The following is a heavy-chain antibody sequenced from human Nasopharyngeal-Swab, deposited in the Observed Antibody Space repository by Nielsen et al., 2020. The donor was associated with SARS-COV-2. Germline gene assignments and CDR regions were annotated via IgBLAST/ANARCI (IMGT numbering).Heavy chain of an antibody. J-gene: IGHJ3*02. CDR3: ASYPLTFGGVWGSDAFDI. D-gene: IGHD3-16*01. V-gene: IGHV4-39*01. CDR2: IYYSGST. Sequence: WIRQPPGKGLEWIGSIYYSGSTYYNPSLKSRVTISVDTSKNQLSLKLSSVTAADTAVYYCASYPLTFGGVWGSDAFDIWGQGTMVTVSS.